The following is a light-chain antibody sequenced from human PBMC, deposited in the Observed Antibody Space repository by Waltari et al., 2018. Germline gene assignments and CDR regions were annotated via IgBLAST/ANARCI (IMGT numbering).Light chain of an antibody. CDR1: SSDVGGYTY. V-gene: IGLV2-14*03. CDR3: SSYTTSSTLYV. Sequence: QSALTQPASVSGSPGQSITISCTGTSSDVGGYTYVSWYQQHPGKAPKLIIYDFNNRPSGVSNRFSGSKSGNTASLIISGLQAEDEADYYCSSYTTSSTLYVFGTGTKVTVL. J-gene: IGLJ1*01. CDR2: DFN.